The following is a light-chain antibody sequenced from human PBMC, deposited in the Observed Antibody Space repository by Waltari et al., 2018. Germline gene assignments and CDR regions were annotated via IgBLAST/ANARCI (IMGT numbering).Light chain of an antibody. Sequence: VLTQSPAPLFLSPGERATLPCRASQSVSVYLAWYQQKPGQAPRLLIYDASDSATGVPARFSGSGSGTDFTLTISSLEPEDFAVLYGEQRTDRAPVTFGQGTRVDMK. J-gene: IGKJ1*01. CDR1: QSVSVY. CDR3: EQRTDRAPVT. V-gene: IGKV3-11*01. CDR2: DAS.